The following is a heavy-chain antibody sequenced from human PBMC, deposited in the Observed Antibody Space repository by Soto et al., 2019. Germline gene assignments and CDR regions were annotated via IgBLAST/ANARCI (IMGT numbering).Heavy chain of an antibody. CDR3: AKASTYEYVWGSYRYYFNY. CDR2: ISGSGDRT. V-gene: IGHV3-23*01. Sequence: GGSLRLSCEASGFPLTTYAMSWVRQAPGKGLEWVSGISGSGDRTHYIGSVKGRFTISRDNYKNTLYLQMSSLRAEDTAIYYCAKASTYEYVWGSYRYYFNYWGQGTLVTVSS. D-gene: IGHD3-16*02. J-gene: IGHJ4*02. CDR1: GFPLTTYA.